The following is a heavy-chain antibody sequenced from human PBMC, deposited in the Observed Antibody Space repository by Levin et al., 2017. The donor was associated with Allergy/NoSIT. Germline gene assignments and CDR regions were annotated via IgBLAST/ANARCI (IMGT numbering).Heavy chain of an antibody. V-gene: IGHV4-30-2*01. CDR3: ARVAGYSYGYYFDY. D-gene: IGHD5-18*01. J-gene: IGHJ4*02. CDR2: IYLSGST. CDR1: GGSISSGGYS. Sequence: PSETLSLTCAVSGGSISSGGYSWSWLRQPPGKGLEWIGNIYLSGSTNDNPSLKRRVTMSVDRSKYQFSLKLSYVTAADTTVYYCARVAGYSYGYYFDYWGPGTLVTVSS.